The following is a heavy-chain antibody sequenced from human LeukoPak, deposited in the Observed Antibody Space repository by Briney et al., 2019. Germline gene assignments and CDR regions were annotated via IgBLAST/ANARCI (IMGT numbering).Heavy chain of an antibody. J-gene: IGHJ4*02. CDR1: GYTFTSYD. D-gene: IGHD5-18*01. Sequence: GASVKVSCKASGYTFTSYDINWVRQAPGQGLEWMGWINPNSGGTNCAQKFQGRVTMTRDTSISTAYMEVTRLRSDDTAVYYCARGTGEGYTYGRYYFDYWGQGTLVTVSS. CDR2: INPNSGGT. CDR3: ARGTGEGYTYGRYYFDY. V-gene: IGHV1-2*02.